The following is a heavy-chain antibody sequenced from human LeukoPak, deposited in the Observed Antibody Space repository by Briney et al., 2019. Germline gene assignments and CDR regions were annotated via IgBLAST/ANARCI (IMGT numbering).Heavy chain of an antibody. J-gene: IGHJ5*02. V-gene: IGHV3-23*01. CDR2: IDGSGSFT. Sequence: PGGSLRLSCAASGFTFSSDAMTWVRQAPGKGLEWVSSIDGSGSFTYYADSVKGRFTISRDNSKNTLYLQMNSLRAEDTAIYYCAKKPAGFDPWGQGTLATVSS. CDR3: AKKPAGFDP. CDR1: GFTFSSDA. D-gene: IGHD1-14*01.